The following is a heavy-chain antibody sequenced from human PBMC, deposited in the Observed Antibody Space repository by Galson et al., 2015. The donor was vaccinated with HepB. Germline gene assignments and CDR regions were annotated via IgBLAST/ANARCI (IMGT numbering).Heavy chain of an antibody. CDR2: TRNKANSYTT. CDR3: ARAAYCSGGSCWGFDY. D-gene: IGHD2-15*01. V-gene: IGHV3-72*01. CDR1: GFTFSDYY. J-gene: IGHJ4*02. Sequence: LRLSCAASGFTFSDYYMGWVRQAPGKGLEWVGRTRNKANSYTTEYAASVKGRFTISRDESYNSLYLQMNSLQTEDTAVYYCARAAYCSGGSCWGFDYWGQGTLVTVSS.